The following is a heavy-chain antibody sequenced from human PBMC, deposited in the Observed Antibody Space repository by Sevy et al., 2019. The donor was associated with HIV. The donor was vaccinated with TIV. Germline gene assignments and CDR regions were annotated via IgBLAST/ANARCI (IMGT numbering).Heavy chain of an antibody. CDR2: INPSSGGT. V-gene: IGHV1-2*02. CDR3: AIGGHTAVGVPISLGL. J-gene: IGHJ4*02. CDR1: GYNFAEYY. D-gene: IGHD3-3*01. Sequence: ASVKVSCKASGYNFAEYYIHWVRQAPGQGLEWMGWINPSSGGTNYGQRFQGSVTMTRVRSIDTAFMEVASLVSDDKAVYYSAIGGHTAVGVPISLGLWGQGTLVTVSS.